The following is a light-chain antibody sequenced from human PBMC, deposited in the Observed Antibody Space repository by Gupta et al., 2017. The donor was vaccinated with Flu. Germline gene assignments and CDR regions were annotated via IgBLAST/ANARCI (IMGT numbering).Light chain of an antibody. CDR3: QQRSNWPLT. Sequence: EIVLTQSPVTLSLSPGERATLPCRASQSVSSSLAWYQQKPGQAPRLLIYDASNRATGIPARFSGSWSGTDFTLTISSLEPEDFAVYYCQQRSNWPLTFGGGTKVEIK. V-gene: IGKV3-11*01. J-gene: IGKJ4*01. CDR2: DAS. CDR1: QSVSSS.